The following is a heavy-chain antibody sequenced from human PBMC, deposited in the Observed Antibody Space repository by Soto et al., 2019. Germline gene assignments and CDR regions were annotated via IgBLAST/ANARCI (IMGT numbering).Heavy chain of an antibody. Sequence: WWSLRLSCSASVFTFSSYSMNWVRQAPGKGLEWVSSISSSSSYIYYADSVKGRFTISRDNAKNSLYLQMNSLRAEDTAVYYCARDRGSSSLGAFDIWGQGTMVTVSS. CDR1: VFTFSSYS. CDR3: ARDRGSSSLGAFDI. D-gene: IGHD6-6*01. V-gene: IGHV3-21*01. J-gene: IGHJ3*02. CDR2: ISSSSSYI.